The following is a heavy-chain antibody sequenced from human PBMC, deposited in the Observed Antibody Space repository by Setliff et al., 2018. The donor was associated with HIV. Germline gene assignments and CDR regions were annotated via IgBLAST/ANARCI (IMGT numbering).Heavy chain of an antibody. CDR3: ARSISSGWYYGYFDY. J-gene: IGHJ4*02. CDR2: IYYSGST. V-gene: IGHV4-39*07. CDR1: SGSISTSSYY. D-gene: IGHD6-19*01. Sequence: SETLSLTCIVSSGSISTSSYYWGWIRQPPGKGLEWIGSIYYSGSTYYNPSLKSRITISIDTSKNQFSLKLSSVTAADTAVYYCARSISSGWYYGYFDYWGQGTLVTVSS.